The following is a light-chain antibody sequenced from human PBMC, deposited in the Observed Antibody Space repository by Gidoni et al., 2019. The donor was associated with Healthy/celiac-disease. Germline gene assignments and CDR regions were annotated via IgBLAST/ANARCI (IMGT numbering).Light chain of an antibody. J-gene: IGKJ1*01. CDR3: QQYGSSPST. Sequence: EIVLTQSPGTLSLSPGERATLSCRASQSIGSSFLAWYQQKPGQAPRLLSYGAFNRATGIPDRFSGSGSGTDFTLTISRLEPEDFAVYYCQQYGSSPSTFGQGTKVEIK. V-gene: IGKV3-20*01. CDR1: QSIGSSF. CDR2: GAF.